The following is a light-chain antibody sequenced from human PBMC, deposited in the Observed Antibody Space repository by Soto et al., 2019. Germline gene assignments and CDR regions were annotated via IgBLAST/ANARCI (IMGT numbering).Light chain of an antibody. CDR2: TAS. Sequence: DIQLTQSPSSLSASVGDRVTIRCRASQGISTFLAWYQQKPGKAPKSLIKTASTLQSGVPSRFSGSGSDTDFILTISSLQPEDFSTYYCQQYSSYPRTFGQWTRLDLK. V-gene: IGKV1D-16*01. J-gene: IGKJ5*01. CDR1: QGISTF. CDR3: QQYSSYPRT.